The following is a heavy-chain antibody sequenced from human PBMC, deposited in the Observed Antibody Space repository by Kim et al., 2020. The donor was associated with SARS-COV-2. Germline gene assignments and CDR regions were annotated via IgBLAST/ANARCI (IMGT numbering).Heavy chain of an antibody. CDR3: ARQVSECSDGICYSSGLDV. J-gene: IGHJ6*04. Sequence: GESLKISCQTSGYAFPNYFIAWVRQMPGKGLEWMGIIFPHDSGTRYSPSFQGQVIISADKSISTAYLQWSSLKASDTATYYCARQVSECSDGICYSSGLDVWGKGTTVTVSS. CDR1: GYAFPNYF. CDR2: IFPHDSGT. D-gene: IGHD2-15*01. V-gene: IGHV5-51*01.